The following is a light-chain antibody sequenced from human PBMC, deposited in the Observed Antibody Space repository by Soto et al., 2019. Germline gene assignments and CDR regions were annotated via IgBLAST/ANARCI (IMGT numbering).Light chain of an antibody. Sequence: QSVLTQPPSASGSPGQSVTISCTGTSTDVGAYNYVSWYQQHPGKAPKLMIYEVTNRPSGVPDRFSGSKSGNTASLTVSGLQAEDEDDYYCSSYAGSTNLIFGGGTKQTVL. CDR3: SSYAGSTNLI. CDR2: EVT. V-gene: IGLV2-8*01. CDR1: STDVGAYNY. J-gene: IGLJ2*01.